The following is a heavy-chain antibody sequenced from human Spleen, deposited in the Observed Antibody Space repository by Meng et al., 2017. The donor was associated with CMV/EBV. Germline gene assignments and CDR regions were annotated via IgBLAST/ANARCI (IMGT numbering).Heavy chain of an antibody. CDR2: ISYSGYT. CDR1: GGSISSGGYY. D-gene: IGHD6-13*01. J-gene: IGHJ4*02. Sequence: SETLSLTCSVSGGSISSGGYYWSWVRQRPGKGLEWIAHISYSGYTYYSPSLKSRLFMSADTSKNQFSLKLSSVTAADTAVYYCARGAISAAVVFDYWGQGTLVTVSS. V-gene: IGHV4-31*03. CDR3: ARGAISAAVVFDY.